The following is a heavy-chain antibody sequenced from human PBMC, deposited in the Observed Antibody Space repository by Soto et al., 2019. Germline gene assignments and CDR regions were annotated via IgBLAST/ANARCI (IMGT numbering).Heavy chain of an antibody. J-gene: IGHJ4*02. Sequence: GSLRLSCAASGFTFSIHEMNWVRQAPGKGLEWVSYISSIGVATYYADSVKGRFTISRDNAKNSLYLQMNSLRAEDTAVYYCAREGRVGGIDYWGQGTPVTVSS. D-gene: IGHD6-19*01. V-gene: IGHV3-48*03. CDR2: ISSIGVAT. CDR3: AREGRVGGIDY. CDR1: GFTFSIHE.